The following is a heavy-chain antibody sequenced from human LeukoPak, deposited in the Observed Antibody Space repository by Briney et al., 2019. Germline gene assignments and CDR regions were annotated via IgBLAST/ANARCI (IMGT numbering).Heavy chain of an antibody. D-gene: IGHD5-24*01. Sequence: GASVKVSCKASGGTFSSYAFSWVRQAPGQGLEWMGRIIPIFGITNYAQKFQGRVTITADKSTSTAYMELSILRSEDTAVYYCARDLTRDGYNHDIRYGMDVWGQGTTVTVSS. CDR2: IIPIFGIT. J-gene: IGHJ6*02. CDR1: GGTFSSYA. V-gene: IGHV1-69*04. CDR3: ARDLTRDGYNHDIRYGMDV.